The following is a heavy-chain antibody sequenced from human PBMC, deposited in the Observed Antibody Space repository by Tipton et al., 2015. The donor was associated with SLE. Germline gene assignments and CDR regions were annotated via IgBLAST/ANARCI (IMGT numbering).Heavy chain of an antibody. CDR2: MSPYSANT. J-gene: IGHJ2*01. V-gene: IGHV1-8*01. CDR1: GYSFSNYE. CDR3: ARQTSWYFDL. Sequence: QVQLVQSGAEVKEPGASVKVSCKASGYSFSNYEINWVRQATGQGLEWMGWMSPYSANTGYAQKFQGRVTMTRDTSISTAYMELSSLRSEDTAMYYCARQTSWYFDLWGRCTLVTVSS.